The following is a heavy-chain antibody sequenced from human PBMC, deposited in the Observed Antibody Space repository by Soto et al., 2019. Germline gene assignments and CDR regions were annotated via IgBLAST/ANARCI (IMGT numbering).Heavy chain of an antibody. V-gene: IGHV4-34*01. CDR2: INHSGST. Sequence: QVQLQQWGAGLLKPSETLSLTCAVYGGSFSGYYWSWIRQPPGKGLEWIGEINHSGSTNYNPSLKSRVTISVDTSKTQFSLKLSSVTAADTAVYYCANIAVAGDRVFDYWGQGTLVTVSS. CDR1: GGSFSGYY. D-gene: IGHD6-19*01. CDR3: ANIAVAGDRVFDY. J-gene: IGHJ4*02.